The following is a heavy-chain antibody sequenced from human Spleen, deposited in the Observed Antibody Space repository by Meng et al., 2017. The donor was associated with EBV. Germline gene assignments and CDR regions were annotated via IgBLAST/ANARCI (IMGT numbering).Heavy chain of an antibody. CDR2: IWFDGSIE. CDR1: GFSFSNYV. D-gene: IGHD6-13*01. J-gene: IGHJ4*02. CDR3: ARPTQPYSRAPLDY. V-gene: IGHV3-33*01. Sequence: QEQLMGGGGGSVQPGPSVRVSCGASGFSFSNYVMQGVRQAPGEGLEWVAAIWFDGSIEYYADSVKGRFTISRDNSKNTLYLHMNSLRAEDTALYYCARPTQPYSRAPLDYWGQGTLVTVSS.